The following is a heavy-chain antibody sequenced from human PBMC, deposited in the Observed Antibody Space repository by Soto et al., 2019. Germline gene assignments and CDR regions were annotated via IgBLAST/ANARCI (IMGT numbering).Heavy chain of an antibody. CDR2: IDWDDDK. CDR3: ARIKRGYYDSSGSPSWYFDL. J-gene: IGHJ2*01. D-gene: IGHD3-22*01. CDR1: GFSLSTSGMC. V-gene: IGHV2-70*01. Sequence: SGLTLVNPTQTLTLTCTFSGFSLSTSGMCVSWIRQPPGKALEWLALIDWDDDKYYSTSLKTRLTISKDTSKNQVVLTMTNMDPVDTATYYCARIKRGYYDSSGSPSWYFDLWGRGTLVTVSS.